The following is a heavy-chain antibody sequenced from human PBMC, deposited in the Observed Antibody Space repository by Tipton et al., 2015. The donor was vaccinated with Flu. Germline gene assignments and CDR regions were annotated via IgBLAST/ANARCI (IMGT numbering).Heavy chain of an antibody. CDR1: GFTFSDYY. D-gene: IGHD2-2*01. J-gene: IGHJ6*02. V-gene: IGHV3-11*01. CDR3: ARDFVVVVPAARWRAYGIDV. Sequence: AASGFTFSDYYMSWIRQAPGKGLEWVSYISSSGSTIYYADSVRGRFTISRDNAKNSLYLQMNSLRAEDTAVYYCARDFVVVVPAARWRAYGIDVWGQGTTVTVSS. CDR2: ISSSGSTI.